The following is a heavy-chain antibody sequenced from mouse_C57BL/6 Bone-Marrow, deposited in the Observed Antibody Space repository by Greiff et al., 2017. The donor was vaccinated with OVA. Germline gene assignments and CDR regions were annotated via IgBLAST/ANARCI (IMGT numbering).Heavy chain of an antibody. D-gene: IGHD1-1*01. J-gene: IGHJ4*01. CDR2: IDPANGNT. Sequence: VQLQQSVAELVRPGASVKLSCTASGFNIKNTYMHWVKQRPEQGLEWIGRIDPANGNTKYAPKFQGKATLTADTSSNTAYLQLSSLTSEDTAIYYCATSTVVAPYAMDYWGQGTSVTVSS. V-gene: IGHV14-3*01. CDR1: GFNIKNTY. CDR3: ATSTVVAPYAMDY.